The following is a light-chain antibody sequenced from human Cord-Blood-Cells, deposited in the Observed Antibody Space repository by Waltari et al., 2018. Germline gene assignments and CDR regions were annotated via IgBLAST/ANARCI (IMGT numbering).Light chain of an antibody. CDR1: SGHSSSV. Sequence: QLVLPQSPSASASLGASVKLTCTLISGHSSSVIAWHQQQPAKGPRYMMKLNSDGSHSKGDGIPDRFSCSSSGAERYLTISSLQSEDEADYYCQTWGTGIWVFGGGTKLTVL. J-gene: IGLJ3*02. CDR2: LNSDGSH. CDR3: QTWGTGIWV. V-gene: IGLV4-69*01.